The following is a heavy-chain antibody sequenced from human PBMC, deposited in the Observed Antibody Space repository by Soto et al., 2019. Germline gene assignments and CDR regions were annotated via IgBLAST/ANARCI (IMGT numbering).Heavy chain of an antibody. CDR2: IIPIFGTA. V-gene: IGHV1-69*01. CDR1: GGTFSSYA. Sequence: QVQLVQSGAEVKKPGSSVKVSCKASGGTFSSYAISWVRQAPGQGLEWMGGIIPIFGTANYARKFQGRVTIHADESTSTAYMELSSLRSEDTAVYYSATYYGSGSYYTRFDYWGQGTLVTVSS. CDR3: ATYYGSGSYYTRFDY. D-gene: IGHD3-10*01. J-gene: IGHJ4*02.